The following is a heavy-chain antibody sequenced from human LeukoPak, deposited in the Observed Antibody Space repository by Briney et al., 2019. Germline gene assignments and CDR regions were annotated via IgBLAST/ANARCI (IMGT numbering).Heavy chain of an antibody. V-gene: IGHV4-4*07. Sequence: XXXYXXXWXXQPAGKGLEWIGRIYSSGSNNYNPSLKSRVTMSLDTSKNHLSLNLSSVTAADTAVYYCAREPTSGREPTSGRPLDYWGQGTLVTVSS. D-gene: IGHD5-12*01. CDR2: IYSSGSN. CDR1: XXXYX. CDR3: AREPTSGREPTSGRPLDY. J-gene: IGHJ4*02.